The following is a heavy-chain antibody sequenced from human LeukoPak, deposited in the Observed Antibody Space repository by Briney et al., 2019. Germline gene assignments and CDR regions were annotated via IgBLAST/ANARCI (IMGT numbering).Heavy chain of an antibody. V-gene: IGHV4-34*01. Sequence: SETLSLTCAVYGGSFSGYYWSWIRQPPGKGLEWIGEINHSGSTNYSPSLKSRVTISVDTSKNQFSLKLSSVTAADTAVYYCARRALYCGGDCYSFDYWGQGTLVTVSS. CDR1: GGSFSGYY. CDR2: INHSGST. CDR3: ARRALYCGGDCYSFDY. D-gene: IGHD2-21*02. J-gene: IGHJ4*02.